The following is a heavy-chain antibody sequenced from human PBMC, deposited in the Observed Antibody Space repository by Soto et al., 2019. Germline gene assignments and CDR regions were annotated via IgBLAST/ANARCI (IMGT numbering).Heavy chain of an antibody. Sequence: EVQLVESGGGLVKPGGSLRLSCAASGFTFSNAWMSWVRQAPGKGLEWVGRIKSKTDGGTTDYAAPVKGRFTISRDDSKNTLYLQMNSLKTEDTAVYYCTARSPPLYTIDGYWGQGTLVTVSS. CDR1: GFTFSNAW. CDR3: TARSPPLYTIDGY. V-gene: IGHV3-15*01. J-gene: IGHJ4*02. CDR2: IKSKTDGGTT.